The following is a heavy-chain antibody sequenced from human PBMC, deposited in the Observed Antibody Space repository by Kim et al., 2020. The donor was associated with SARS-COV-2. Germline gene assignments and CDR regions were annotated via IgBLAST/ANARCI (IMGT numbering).Heavy chain of an antibody. CDR3: ARAGSGDAFDI. Sequence: TNHNPSPKSRVTIAVDTSKNQFSLKLSYVTAADTAVYYCARAGSGDAFDIWGQGTMVTVSS. V-gene: IGHV4-34*01. J-gene: IGHJ3*02. D-gene: IGHD3-10*01. CDR2: T.